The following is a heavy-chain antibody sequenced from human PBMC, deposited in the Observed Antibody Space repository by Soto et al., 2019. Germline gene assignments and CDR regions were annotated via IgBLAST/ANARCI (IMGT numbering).Heavy chain of an antibody. CDR1: GYSISSGYY. CDR2: IYHSGST. V-gene: IGHV4-38-2*02. D-gene: IGHD1-7*01. CDR3: AREETTRYYYGMDV. J-gene: IGHJ6*02. Sequence: SETLSLTCAVSGYSISSGYYWGWIRQPPGKGLEWIGSIYHSGSTYYNPSLKSRVTISVDTSKNQFSLKLSSVTAADTAAYYCAREETTRYYYGMDVWGQGTTVTVSS.